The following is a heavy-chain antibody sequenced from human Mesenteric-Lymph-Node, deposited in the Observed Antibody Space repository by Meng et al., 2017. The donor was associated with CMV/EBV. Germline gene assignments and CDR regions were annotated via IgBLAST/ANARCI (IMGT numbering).Heavy chain of an antibody. V-gene: IGHV4-34*01. Sequence: SETLSLTCAVYGGSFSGYYWSWIRQPPGKGLEWIGEINHSGSTNYNPSLKSRVTISVDTSKNQFSLKLSSVTAADTAVYYCARVLQYYGAGSFGYWGQGTLVTVSS. J-gene: IGHJ4*02. D-gene: IGHD3-10*01. CDR2: INHSGST. CDR1: GGSFSGYY. CDR3: ARVLQYYGAGSFGY.